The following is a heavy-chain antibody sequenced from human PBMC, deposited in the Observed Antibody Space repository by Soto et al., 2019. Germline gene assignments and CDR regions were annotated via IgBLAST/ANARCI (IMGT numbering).Heavy chain of an antibody. V-gene: IGHV4-61*01. D-gene: IGHD6-19*01. CDR2: IYYSGST. Sequence: PSETLSLTCTVSGGSVSSGSYYWSWIRQPPGKGLEWIGYIYYSGSTNYNPSLKSRVTISVDTSKNQFSLKLSSVTAADTAVYYCARYIAVAGKAYYFDYWGQGTLVTVSS. CDR1: GGSVSSGSYY. J-gene: IGHJ4*02. CDR3: ARYIAVAGKAYYFDY.